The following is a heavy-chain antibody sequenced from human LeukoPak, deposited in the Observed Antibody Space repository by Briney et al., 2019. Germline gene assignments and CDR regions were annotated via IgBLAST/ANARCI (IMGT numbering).Heavy chain of an antibody. CDR1: GYTFTSNY. Sequence: ASVKVSCKASGYTFTSNYIHWVRQAPGQGLEWMGMIYPRDGSTSYAQNFQGRVTVTRDTSTTTVHMELSGLRSEDTAVYYCARDQEGFDYWGQGTLVTVSS. CDR2: IYPRDGST. J-gene: IGHJ4*02. V-gene: IGHV1-46*01. CDR3: ARDQEGFDY.